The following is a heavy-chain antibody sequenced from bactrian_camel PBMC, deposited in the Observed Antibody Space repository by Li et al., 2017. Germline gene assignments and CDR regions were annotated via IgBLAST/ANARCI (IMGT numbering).Heavy chain of an antibody. Sequence: QLVESGGGSVEAGGSLRLSCAASGFTFSNYYMSWVRQAPGKGLEWVSSIYSEAVNTYYSDSVKGRFTVSRDDAKSTAYLQMNSLKSEDTSTYYCAKDIRLVAFVDWGQGTQVTVS. CDR1: GFTFSNYY. V-gene: IGHV3-2*01. J-gene: IGHJ4*01. CDR3: AKDIRLVAFVD. D-gene: IGHD1*01. CDR2: IYSEAVNT.